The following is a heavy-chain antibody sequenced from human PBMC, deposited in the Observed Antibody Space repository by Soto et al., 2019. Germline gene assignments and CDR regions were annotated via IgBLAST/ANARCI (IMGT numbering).Heavy chain of an antibody. D-gene: IGHD5-18*01. CDR3: AKGSTYSFYFDH. CDR2: IIGNSGTT. CDR1: GFSFSSYD. J-gene: IGHJ4*01. V-gene: IGHV3-23*01. Sequence: GGSLRLSCVAPGFSFSSYDMSWVRQAPGKGLEWVSFIIGNSGTTYYADSVKGRFTISKDNSKNTLYLQMSRLGAEDTAAYYCAKGSTYSFYFDHWGQGTLVTVSS.